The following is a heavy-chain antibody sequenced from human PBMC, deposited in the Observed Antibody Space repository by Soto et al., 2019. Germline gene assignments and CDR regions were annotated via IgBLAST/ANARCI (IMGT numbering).Heavy chain of an antibody. V-gene: IGHV1-8*01. D-gene: IGHD6-13*01. J-gene: IGHJ4*02. CDR2: MKPKTGDS. Sequence: ASVKVSFKASGYTFTTNDINWLRQASGQGLEWMGWMKPKTGDSGSAQELQGRITMARDTATSTAYMELSSLRSKDTAVYYCARGGPAAGFDLWGQGTLVTVSS. CDR3: ARGGPAAGFDL. CDR1: GYTFTTND.